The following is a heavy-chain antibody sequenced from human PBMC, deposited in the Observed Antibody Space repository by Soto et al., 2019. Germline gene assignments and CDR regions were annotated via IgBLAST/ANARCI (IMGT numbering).Heavy chain of an antibody. CDR3: AHLAWKEMWPRAPVVN. V-gene: IGHV2-5*02. D-gene: IGHD1-1*01. J-gene: IGHJ4*02. CDR1: GFSLSTSGVG. Sequence: SGPTLVKPTQTLTLTCTFSGFSLSTSGVGVGWIRQPPGKALEWLGIIFWDDDKRYRPSLKRRVSITKDTSKNQLVLTMTNMDPVDTATYYCAHLAWKEMWPRAPVVNWGQGTPVTVSS. CDR2: IFWDDDK.